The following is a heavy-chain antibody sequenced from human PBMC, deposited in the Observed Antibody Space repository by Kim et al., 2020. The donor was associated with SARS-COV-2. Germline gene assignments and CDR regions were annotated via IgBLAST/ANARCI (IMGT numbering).Heavy chain of an antibody. V-gene: IGHV3-53*01. D-gene: IGHD2-15*01. CDR3: ARDIVYCSGGSCYRNDAFDI. Sequence: RFTISRDNSKNTLYLQMNSLRAEDTAVYYCARDIVYCSGGSCYRNDAFDIWGQGTMVTVSS. J-gene: IGHJ3*02.